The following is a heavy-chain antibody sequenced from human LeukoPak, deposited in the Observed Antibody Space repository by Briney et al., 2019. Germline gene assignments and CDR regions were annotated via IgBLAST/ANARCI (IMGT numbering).Heavy chain of an antibody. V-gene: IGHV3-21*01. CDR1: GFTFSSYS. D-gene: IGHD5-12*01. CDR2: ISSSSSYI. CDR3: ARDIVATGIGFDY. J-gene: IGHJ4*02. Sequence: GGSLRLSCAASGFTFSSYSMNWVRQAPGKGLEWVSSISSSSSYIYYADSVKGRFTISRDNAKNSLYLQMNSLRAEDTAVYYCARDIVATGIGFDYWGQGTLVTVSS.